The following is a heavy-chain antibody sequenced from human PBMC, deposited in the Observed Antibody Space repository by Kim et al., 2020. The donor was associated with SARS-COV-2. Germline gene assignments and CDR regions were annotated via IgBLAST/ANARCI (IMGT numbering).Heavy chain of an antibody. CDR3: AKVSDDSSGYYYSYFDY. J-gene: IGHJ4*02. Sequence: VKGRFTISRDNSKNTLYLQMNSLRAEDTAVYYCAKVSDDSSGYYYSYFDYWGQGTLVTVSS. D-gene: IGHD3-22*01. V-gene: IGHV3-23*01.